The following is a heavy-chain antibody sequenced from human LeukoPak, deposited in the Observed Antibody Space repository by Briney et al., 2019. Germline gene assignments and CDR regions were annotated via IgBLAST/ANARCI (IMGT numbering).Heavy chain of an antibody. CDR3: ANWGPLYYYYYGMDV. Sequence: ASVKVSCKASGYTFTSYAMNWVRQAPGQGLEWMGWINTNTGNPTYAQGFTGRFVFSLDTSVSTAYLQISSLKAEDTAVYYCANWGPLYYYYYGMDVWGQGTTVTVSS. D-gene: IGHD7-27*01. CDR2: INTNTGNP. J-gene: IGHJ6*02. V-gene: IGHV7-4-1*02. CDR1: GYTFTSYA.